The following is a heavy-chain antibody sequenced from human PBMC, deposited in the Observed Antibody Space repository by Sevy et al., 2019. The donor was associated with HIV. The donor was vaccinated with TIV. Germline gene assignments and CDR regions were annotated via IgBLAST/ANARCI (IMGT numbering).Heavy chain of an antibody. Sequence: GGSLRLSXTXXXXXXGDXXXSWFRQAPGMGLEWVGFIRSKDYGGATEYAASVKGRFTISRDDSKSIADLQMNSLKTEDXAVYXCTRGYXYDSXGYSXXXGQGTLVTVSS. CDR1: XXXXGDXX. J-gene: IGHJ4*02. CDR2: IRSKDYGGAT. CDR3: TRGYXYDSXGYSXX. V-gene: IGHV3-49*03. D-gene: IGHD3-22*01.